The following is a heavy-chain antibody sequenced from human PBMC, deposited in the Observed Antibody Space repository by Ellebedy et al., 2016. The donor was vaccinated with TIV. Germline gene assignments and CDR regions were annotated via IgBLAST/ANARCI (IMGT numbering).Heavy chain of an antibody. J-gene: IGHJ4*02. CDR2: IKQGGSEQ. CDR1: GFTFSSYW. Sequence: PGGSLRLSCAASGFTFSSYWMSWVRQAPGKGLEWVANIKQGGSEQYYVDSVKGRFTISRDNAKNSLYLQMNSLRAEDTAVYYGARDGGPIAAAADDWGQGTLVTVSS. D-gene: IGHD6-13*01. V-gene: IGHV3-7*03. CDR3: ARDGGPIAAAADD.